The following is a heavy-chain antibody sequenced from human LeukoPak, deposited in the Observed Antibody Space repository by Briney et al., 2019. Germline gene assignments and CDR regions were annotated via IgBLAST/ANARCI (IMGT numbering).Heavy chain of an antibody. V-gene: IGHV4-31*11. CDR1: GGSFSGYY. D-gene: IGHD3-16*01. J-gene: IGHJ3*02. CDR2: IYYSGST. CDR3: ARGGYGAFDI. Sequence: PSETLSLTCAVYGGSFSGYYWSWIRQHPGKGLEWIGYIYYSGSTYYNPSLKSRVTISVDTSKNQFSLKLSSVTAADTAVYYCARGGYGAFDIWGQGTMVTVSS.